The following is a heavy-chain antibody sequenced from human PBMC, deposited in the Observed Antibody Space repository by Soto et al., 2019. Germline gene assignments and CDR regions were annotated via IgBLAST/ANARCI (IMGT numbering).Heavy chain of an antibody. CDR2: ISGGGGST. J-gene: IGHJ3*02. D-gene: IGHD3-22*01. V-gene: IGHV3-23*01. CDR1: GFTFNNYA. Sequence: GGSLRLSCAASGFTFNNYAMSWVRQAPGKGLEWFSAISGGGGSTYYADSVKGLFTISRDNSKNTLSLQMDSLRAEDTAVYYCATSSSGYLLDAFDIWGQGTMVTVSS. CDR3: ATSSSGYLLDAFDI.